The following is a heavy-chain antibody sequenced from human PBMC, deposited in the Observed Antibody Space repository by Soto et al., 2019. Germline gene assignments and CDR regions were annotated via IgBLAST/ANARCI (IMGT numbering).Heavy chain of an antibody. CDR1: GFTFSSYA. CDR2: ISGSGGST. J-gene: IGHJ6*02. Sequence: GGSLRLSCAASGFTFSSYAMSWVRQAPGKGLEWVSAISGSGGSTYYADSVKGRFTISRANSKNTLYLQMSSLRAEDTAVYYCAKDGYCSGGSCYGMDVWGQGTTVTVSS. D-gene: IGHD2-15*01. V-gene: IGHV3-23*01. CDR3: AKDGYCSGGSCYGMDV.